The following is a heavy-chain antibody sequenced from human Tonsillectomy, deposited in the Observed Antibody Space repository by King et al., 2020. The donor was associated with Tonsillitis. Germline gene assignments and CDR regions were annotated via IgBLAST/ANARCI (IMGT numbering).Heavy chain of an antibody. CDR3: ARQGMGTTHFDY. V-gene: IGHV5-51*01. CDR2: IYPGDSDI. Sequence: VQLVESGAEVKKPGESLKISCKGSGYIFTNYWIGWVRQMPGKGLEWMVIIYPGDSDIRYSPSFRGQVTFSADKSISTAYLQWSGLKASDTAIYYCARQGMGTTHFDYWGQGTLVTVSS. CDR1: GYIFTNYW. J-gene: IGHJ4*02. D-gene: IGHD2/OR15-2a*01.